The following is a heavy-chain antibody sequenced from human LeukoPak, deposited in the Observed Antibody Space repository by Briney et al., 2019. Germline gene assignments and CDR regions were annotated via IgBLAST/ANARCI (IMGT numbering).Heavy chain of an antibody. Sequence: SETLSLTCTVSGGSISSYYWSWIRQPPGKGLEYIGYIYYSGSTNYNPSLKSRVTISVDTSKNQFSLKLSSVTAADTAVYYCARLLRSVADTGAYYFDYWGQGTLVTVSS. CDR3: ARLLRSVADTGAYYFDY. J-gene: IGHJ4*02. D-gene: IGHD6-19*01. CDR2: IYYSGST. V-gene: IGHV4-59*08. CDR1: GGSISSYY.